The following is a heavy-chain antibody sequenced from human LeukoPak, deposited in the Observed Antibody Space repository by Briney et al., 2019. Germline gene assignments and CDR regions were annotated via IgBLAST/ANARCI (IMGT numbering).Heavy chain of an antibody. CDR2: INWNGGST. CDR1: GFSFSTYG. CDR3: ARGGYYYDSSGYYYGGVRYFDY. D-gene: IGHD3-22*01. V-gene: IGHV3-20*04. J-gene: IGHJ4*02. Sequence: GGSLRLSCAASGFSFSTYGMHWVRQAPGKGLEWVSGINWNGGSTGYADSVKGRFTISRDNAKNSLYLQMNNLRAEDTALYYCARGGYYYDSSGYYYGGVRYFDYWGQGTLVTVSS.